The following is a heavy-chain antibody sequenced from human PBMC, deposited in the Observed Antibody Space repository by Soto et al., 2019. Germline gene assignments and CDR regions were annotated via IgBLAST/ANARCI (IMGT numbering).Heavy chain of an antibody. J-gene: IGHJ4*02. CDR1: GGSISSYY. Sequence: PSETLSLTCTVSGGSISSYYWSWIRQPPGKGLEWIGYIYYSGSTNYNPSLKSRATISVDTSKNQFSLKLSSVTAADTAVYYCTRHEGGAAADRPLDYWGQGTLVTVSS. V-gene: IGHV4-59*08. CDR3: TRHEGGAAADRPLDY. D-gene: IGHD6-13*01. CDR2: IYYSGST.